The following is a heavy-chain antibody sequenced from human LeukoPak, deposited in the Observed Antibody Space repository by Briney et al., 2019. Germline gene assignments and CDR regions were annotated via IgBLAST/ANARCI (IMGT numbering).Heavy chain of an antibody. CDR1: GVTFSDYG. V-gene: IGHV3-30*18. CDR3: AKDGAPYFVWSPPTSTSDGLDV. D-gene: IGHD3-9*01. J-gene: IGHJ3*01. CDR2: ISYDGRNK. Sequence: PGRSLRLSCAASGVTFSDYGMHWVRQAPGKGLEWVAVISYDGRNKYYVDSVRGRFTISRDDSKNTLYLQMNSLRAEDTAVYRCAKDGAPYFVWSPPTSTSDGLDVWGHGTMVTVSS.